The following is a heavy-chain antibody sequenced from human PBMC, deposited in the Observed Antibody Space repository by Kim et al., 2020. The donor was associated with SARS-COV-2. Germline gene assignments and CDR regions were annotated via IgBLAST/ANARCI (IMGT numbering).Heavy chain of an antibody. CDR1: GGSISSSSYY. J-gene: IGHJ6*02. V-gene: IGHV4-39*01. D-gene: IGHD6-19*01. Sequence: SETLSLTCTVSGGSISSSSYYWGWIRQPPGKGLEWIGSIYYSGSTYYNPSLKSRVTISVDTSKNQFSLKLSSVTAADTAVYYCARRLGGWRNYGMDVWGQWTTVTVSS. CDR3: ARRLGGWRNYGMDV. CDR2: IYYSGST.